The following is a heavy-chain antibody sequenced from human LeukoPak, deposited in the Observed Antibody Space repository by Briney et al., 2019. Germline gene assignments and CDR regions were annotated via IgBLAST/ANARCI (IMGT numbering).Heavy chain of an antibody. Sequence: PSETLSLTCAVYGGSFSGYYWSWIRQPPGKGLEWIGVINHSGSTNYNPSLKSRVTISVDTSKNQFSLKLSSVTAADTAVYYCARVRGYSYFMDYWGQGTLVTVSS. CDR1: GGSFSGYY. V-gene: IGHV4-34*01. CDR3: ARVRGYSYFMDY. CDR2: INHSGST. D-gene: IGHD5-18*01. J-gene: IGHJ4*02.